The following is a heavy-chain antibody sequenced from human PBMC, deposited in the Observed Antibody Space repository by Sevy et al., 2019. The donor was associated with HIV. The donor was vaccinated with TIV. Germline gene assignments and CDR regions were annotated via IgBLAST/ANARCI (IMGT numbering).Heavy chain of an antibody. D-gene: IGHD2-15*01. CDR3: ARGRVIDSPLVARTLREDY. Sequence: ASVNVSCKTSGYTFTDYYMHWVRQAPGHGLEWMGHINPNSAATIYAQRFQGRVTMTRETSISTVYMDLSRLTSDDTAVYYCARGRVIDSPLVARTLREDYWGQGTLVTVSS. V-gene: IGHV1-2*06. CDR2: INPNSAAT. J-gene: IGHJ4*02. CDR1: GYTFTDYY.